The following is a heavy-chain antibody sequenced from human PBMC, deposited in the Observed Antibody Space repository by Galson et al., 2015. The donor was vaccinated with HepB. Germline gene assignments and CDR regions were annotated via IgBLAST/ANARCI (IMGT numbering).Heavy chain of an antibody. J-gene: IGHJ3*02. Sequence: SVKVSCKASGYTFTHYGLSWVRQAPGQGLEWMGWINAYNGYTNYAQKVQGRVTITTDTSTSTAYMDLRSLRSDDTAVYYCAREGDNEAFDIWGQGTVVTVSS. CDR1: GYTFTHYG. D-gene: IGHD1-1*01. V-gene: IGHV1-18*04. CDR2: INAYNGYT. CDR3: AREGDNEAFDI.